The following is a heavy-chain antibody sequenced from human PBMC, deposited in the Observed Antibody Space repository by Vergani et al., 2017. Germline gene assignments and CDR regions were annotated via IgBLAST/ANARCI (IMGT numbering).Heavy chain of an antibody. Sequence: QVQLQQWGAGLLKPSETLSLTCTVSGGSISSYYWSWIRQPPGKGLEWIGYIYYSGSTNYNPSLKSRVTISVDTSKNQFSLKLSSVTASDTAVYYCARPVDILTYYPWYYWGQGTLVTVSS. CDR1: GGSISSYY. CDR2: IYYSGST. CDR3: ARPVDILTYYPWYY. D-gene: IGHD3-9*01. V-gene: IGHV4-59*01. J-gene: IGHJ4*02.